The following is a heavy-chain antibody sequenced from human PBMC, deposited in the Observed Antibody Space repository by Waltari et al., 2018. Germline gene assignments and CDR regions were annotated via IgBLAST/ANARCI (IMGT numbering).Heavy chain of an antibody. CDR1: GGTLNTYA. D-gene: IGHD3-16*01. CDR3: AREGGYDYNYYGMDV. V-gene: IGHV1-69*01. Sequence: QVQLVQSGAAVKKPGSSVRVSCQASGGTLNTYALRWVRQAPGQGLEWMGGINPIFGTPYYAQKFQGRVTITADESTSTAYMELNSLRSEDTAVYYCAREGGYDYNYYGMDVWGQGTTVTVSS. CDR2: INPIFGTP. J-gene: IGHJ6*02.